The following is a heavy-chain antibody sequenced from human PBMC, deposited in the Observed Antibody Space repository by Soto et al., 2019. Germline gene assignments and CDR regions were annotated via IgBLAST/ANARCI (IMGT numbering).Heavy chain of an antibody. CDR1: GGTFSSYT. D-gene: IGHD6-13*01. CDR3: AREKQLVFNWFDP. J-gene: IGHJ5*02. Sequence: SVKVSCKASGGTFSSYTISWVRQAPGQGLEWMGRIIPILGIANYAQKFQGRVTITADKSTSTAYMELSSLRSEDTAVYYCAREKQLVFNWFDPWGQGTLVTVSS. CDR2: IIPILGIA. V-gene: IGHV1-69*04.